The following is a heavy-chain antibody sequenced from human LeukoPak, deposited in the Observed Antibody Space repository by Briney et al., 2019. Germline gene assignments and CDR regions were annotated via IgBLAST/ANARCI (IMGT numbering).Heavy chain of an antibody. CDR1: GGSISSSSYY. Sequence: SETLSPTCTVSGGSISSSSYYWGWIRQPPGKGLEWIGSIYHSGTTYYNPSLKSRVTISLDTSKNQFSLKLSSVTAADTAVYYCARGFTVATYYYYYMDVWGKGTTVTVSS. D-gene: IGHD4-23*01. CDR3: ARGFTVATYYYYYMDV. CDR2: IYHSGTT. V-gene: IGHV4-39*07. J-gene: IGHJ6*03.